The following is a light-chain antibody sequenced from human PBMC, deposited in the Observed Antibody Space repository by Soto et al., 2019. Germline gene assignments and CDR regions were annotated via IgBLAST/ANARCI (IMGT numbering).Light chain of an antibody. V-gene: IGKV1-5*03. Sequence: DIQMTQSPSTLSGSVGDRVTINCRASKTISSWLAWYQQKPGKAPKLLIYKASTLKSGVPSRFSGSGSGTEFTLTISSLQPDDFATYYCQHYNSYSEAFGQGTKVELK. CDR1: KTISSW. J-gene: IGKJ1*01. CDR3: QHYNSYSEA. CDR2: KAS.